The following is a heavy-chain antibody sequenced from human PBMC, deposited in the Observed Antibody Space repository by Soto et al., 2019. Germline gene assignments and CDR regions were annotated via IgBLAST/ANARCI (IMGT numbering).Heavy chain of an antibody. CDR2: ISWNSGSI. V-gene: IGHV3-9*01. J-gene: IGHJ3*02. Sequence: EVQLVESGGGLVQPGRSLRLSCAASGFTFDDYAMHWVRQAPGKGLEWVSGISWNSGSIGYADSVKGRFTISRDNAKISLYLQMNSLRDEDTALYYCAKGLDARAVAALYGDAFDIWGKGTMVRVSS. CDR3: AKGLDARAVAALYGDAFDI. CDR1: GFTFDDYA. D-gene: IGHD6-19*01.